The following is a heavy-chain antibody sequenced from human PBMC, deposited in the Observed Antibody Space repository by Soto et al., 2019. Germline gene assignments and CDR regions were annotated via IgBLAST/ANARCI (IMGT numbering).Heavy chain of an antibody. CDR3: ARGEFYYYYGMDV. Sequence: SETLSLTCTVSGGSISSYYWSWIRQPPGKGLEWIGYIYYSGSTNYNPSLKSRVTISVDTSKNQFSLKLSSVTAAGTAVYYCARGEFYYYYGMDVWGQGTTVTVSS. CDR2: IYYSGST. D-gene: IGHD3-16*01. CDR1: GGSISSYY. V-gene: IGHV4-59*01. J-gene: IGHJ6*02.